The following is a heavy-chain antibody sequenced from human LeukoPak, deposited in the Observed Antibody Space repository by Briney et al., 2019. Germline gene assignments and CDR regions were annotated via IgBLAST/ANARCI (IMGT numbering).Heavy chain of an antibody. V-gene: IGHV3-21*01. CDR1: GFTFSSYS. J-gene: IGHJ4*02. D-gene: IGHD3-10*01. CDR3: ARDLFLLWFGDPRGYFDY. Sequence: GGSLRLSCAASGFTFSSYSMNWVRQAPGKGLEWVSSISSSSSYIYYADSVKGRFTISRDNAKNPLYLQMNSLRAEDTAVYYCARDLFLLWFGDPRGYFDYWGQGTLVTVSS. CDR2: ISSSSSYI.